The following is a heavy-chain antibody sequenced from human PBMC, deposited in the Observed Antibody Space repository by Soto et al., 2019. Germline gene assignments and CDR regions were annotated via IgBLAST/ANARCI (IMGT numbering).Heavy chain of an antibody. CDR1: GFTFSSYA. J-gene: IGHJ4*02. V-gene: IGHV3-23*01. D-gene: IGHD6-13*01. CDR2: ISGSGNYT. CDR3: PKEGGRTWSFPR. Sequence: EVQVLESGGGLVQPGGSLRLSCAASGFTFSSYAMSWVRQAPGKGLEWVSAISGSGNYTYYAYFVTGRFTVSRDNSRNTLYLQRNGLRGEDTAIYYCPKEGGRTWSFPRGGQGALVTVSS.